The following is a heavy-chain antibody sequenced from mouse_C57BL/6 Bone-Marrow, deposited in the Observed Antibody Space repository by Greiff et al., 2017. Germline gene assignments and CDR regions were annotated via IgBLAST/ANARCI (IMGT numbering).Heavy chain of an antibody. V-gene: IGHV1-54*01. CDR3: ARPNGGGLYFDY. J-gene: IGHJ2*01. Sequence: QVQLQQSGAELVRPGTSVKVSCKASGYAFTNYLIEWVKQRPGQGLEWIGVINPGSGGTNYNEKFKGKATLTADKSSSTASMQLSSLTSEDSAVYVCARPNGGGLYFDYWGQGTTLTVSS. D-gene: IGHD4-1*01. CDR1: GYAFTNYL. CDR2: INPGSGGT.